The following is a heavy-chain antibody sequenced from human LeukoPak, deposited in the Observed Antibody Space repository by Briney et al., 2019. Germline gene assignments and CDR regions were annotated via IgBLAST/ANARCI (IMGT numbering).Heavy chain of an antibody. J-gene: IGHJ2*01. V-gene: IGHV4-30-4*01. CDR2: IYYSGTT. Sequence: PSETLSLTCTVSGGSISSGDYYWSWIRQPPGKGLEWIGYIYYSGTTYYNPSLKSRVTISVDTSKNQFSLKLSSVTAADTAVYFCARASYCSSTSCYTYWYFDPWGRGTLVTVSS. D-gene: IGHD2-2*02. CDR1: GGSISSGDYY. CDR3: ARASYCSSTSCYTYWYFDP.